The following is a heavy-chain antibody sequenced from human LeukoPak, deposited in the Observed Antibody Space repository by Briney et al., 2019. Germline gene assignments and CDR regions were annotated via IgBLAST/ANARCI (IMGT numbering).Heavy chain of an antibody. CDR3: ARDVGYRFDY. V-gene: IGHV6-1*01. D-gene: IGHD5-18*01. CDR1: GDSVSSNSAT. Sequence: SQTLSLTCAISGDSVSSNSATCHWIRQSPSRGLEWLGRTYYRSRWSSDYAASVKGRITITPDTSKNKFSLQLNSVTPEDTAVCYCARDVGYRFDYWGQGSLVTVSS. CDR2: TYYRSRWSS. J-gene: IGHJ4*02.